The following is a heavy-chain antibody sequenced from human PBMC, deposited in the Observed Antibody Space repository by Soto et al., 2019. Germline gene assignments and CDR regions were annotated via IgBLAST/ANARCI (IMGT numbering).Heavy chain of an antibody. V-gene: IGHV1-18*04. CDR2: ISAYNGNT. D-gene: IGHD2-15*01. J-gene: IGHJ6*02. Sequence: ASVKVSCKASGYTFTTYYMHWVRQAPGQGLEWMGWISAYNGNTNYAQKLQGRVTMTTDTSTSTAYMELRSLRSDDTAVYYCARDRAVGAAFYYYYGMDVWGQGTTVTVSS. CDR3: ARDRAVGAAFYYYYGMDV. CDR1: GYTFTTYY.